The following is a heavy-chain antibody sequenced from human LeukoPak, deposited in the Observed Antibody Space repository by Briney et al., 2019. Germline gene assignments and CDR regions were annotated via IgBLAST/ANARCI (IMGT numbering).Heavy chain of an antibody. D-gene: IGHD6-6*01. Sequence: ASVKVSSKASGYTFTSYDINWVRQATGQGLEWMGWMNPNSGNTGYAQKFQGRVTMTRNTSISTAYMELSSLRSEDTAVYYCARGPDSSSSRWWWFDPWGQGTLVTVSS. CDR3: ARGPDSSSSRWWWFDP. V-gene: IGHV1-8*01. J-gene: IGHJ5*02. CDR2: MNPNSGNT. CDR1: GYTFTSYD.